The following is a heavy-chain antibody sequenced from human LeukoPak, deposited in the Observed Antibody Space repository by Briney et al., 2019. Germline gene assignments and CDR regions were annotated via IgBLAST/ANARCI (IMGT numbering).Heavy chain of an antibody. Sequence: GGSLRLSCAASGFTFSSYAMHWVRQAPGKGLEWVAVISYDGSNKYYADSVKGRFTISRDNSKNTLYLQMNSLRAEDTAVYYCARLRVQLWLDESFDYYGMDVWGQGTMVTVSS. V-gene: IGHV3-30-3*01. CDR3: ARLRVQLWLDESFDYYGMDV. D-gene: IGHD5-18*01. CDR1: GFTFSSYA. J-gene: IGHJ6*02. CDR2: ISYDGSNK.